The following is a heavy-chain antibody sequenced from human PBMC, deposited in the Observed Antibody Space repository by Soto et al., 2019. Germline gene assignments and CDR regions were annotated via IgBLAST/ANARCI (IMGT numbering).Heavy chain of an antibody. CDR3: ASSYGTSWYGDY. V-gene: IGHV1-46*01. Sequence: ASVKVSCKASGYTFTSYYMHWVRQAPGQGLEWMGIINPSGGSTSYAQKFQGRVTMTADTSTSTVSMELSSLRSEDTALYYCASSYGTSWYGDYWGQGTLVTVSS. CDR1: GYTFTSYY. CDR2: INPSGGST. D-gene: IGHD6-13*01. J-gene: IGHJ4*02.